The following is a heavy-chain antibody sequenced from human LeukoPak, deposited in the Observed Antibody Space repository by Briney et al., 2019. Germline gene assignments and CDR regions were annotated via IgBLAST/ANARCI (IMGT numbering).Heavy chain of an antibody. CDR2: ISSSSSFI. J-gene: IGHJ4*02. CDR1: GFTFSSYA. Sequence: GGSLRLSCAASGFTFSSYAISWVRHAPGKGLEWVSSISSSSSFIYYADSVRGRFTISRDNAKNSLYLQMNSLRAEDTAVYYCARALGNGYNYDYWGQGTLVTVSS. D-gene: IGHD5-18*01. V-gene: IGHV3-21*01. CDR3: ARALGNGYNYDY.